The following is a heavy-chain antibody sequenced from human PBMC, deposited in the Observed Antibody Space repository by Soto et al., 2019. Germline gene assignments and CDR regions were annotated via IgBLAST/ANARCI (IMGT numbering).Heavy chain of an antibody. CDR1: GFTFRTYA. V-gene: IGHV3-23*01. J-gene: IGHJ4*02. CDR2: LSGNGGIT. CDR3: AKGRGYSLLDFDY. D-gene: IGHD2-15*01. Sequence: PGGSLRLSCTASGFTFRTYAVSWVRQAQGKGLEWVSGLSGNGGITYYADSVKGRFTISRDNSKNILYLQMEYLRAEDTAMYYCAKGRGYSLLDFDYWAQGTLVTVSS.